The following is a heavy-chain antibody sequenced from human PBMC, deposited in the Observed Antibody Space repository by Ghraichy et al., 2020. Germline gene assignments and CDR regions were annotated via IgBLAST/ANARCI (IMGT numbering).Heavy chain of an antibody. J-gene: IGHJ4*02. CDR2: IKSDGSEK. Sequence: ESLNISCAASGFRFSGYWMSWVRQAPGKGLEWVASIKSDGSEKHYVESVKGRFTISRDNAKSSVSLEMNSLRVEDTAVFYCARDPYGDYKYGGTDYWGQGTLVTVSS. D-gene: IGHD4-17*01. CDR1: GFRFSGYW. CDR3: ARDPYGDYKYGGTDY. V-gene: IGHV3-7*01.